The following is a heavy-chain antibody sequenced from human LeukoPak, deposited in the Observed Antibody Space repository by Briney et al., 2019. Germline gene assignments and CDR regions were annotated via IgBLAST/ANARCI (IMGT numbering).Heavy chain of an antibody. Sequence: GGSLRLSCVASGFTFSGSAIHWVRQASGKGLESVGHIRSKTNNYTTAYAASVKGRFTISRDDSKNTAYLQMSSLETEDTAIYYCTKPRGYGSGTYYDYWGQGTLVTVSS. J-gene: IGHJ4*02. CDR1: GFTFSGSA. D-gene: IGHD3-10*01. CDR2: IRSKTNNYTT. CDR3: TKPRGYGSGTYYDY. V-gene: IGHV3-73*01.